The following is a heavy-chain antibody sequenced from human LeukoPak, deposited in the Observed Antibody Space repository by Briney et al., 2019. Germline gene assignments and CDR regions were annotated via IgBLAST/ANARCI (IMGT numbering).Heavy chain of an antibody. D-gene: IGHD2-8*01. J-gene: IGHJ4*02. CDR3: ARDFYCDNGECFDN. V-gene: IGHV3-21*01. Sequence: GGSLRLSCATSGFTFSSYSMNWVRQAPGKGLEWVSSINTGSTYINYADSVKGRFTISRDNAKNSLCLQMNSLRAEDTAVYYCARDFYCDNGECFDNWGQGTLVTVSS. CDR2: INTGSTYI. CDR1: GFTFSSYS.